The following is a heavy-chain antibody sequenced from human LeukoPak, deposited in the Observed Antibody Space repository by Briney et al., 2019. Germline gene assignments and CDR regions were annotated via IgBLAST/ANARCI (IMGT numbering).Heavy chain of an antibody. CDR1: GYSISSGYY. CDR3: ARDGGPFDY. J-gene: IGHJ4*01. Sequence: PSETLSLTCTVSGYSISSGYYWGWIRQPPGKGLEWIGSIYHSGSTYYNPSLKSRVTISVDTSKNQFSLKLSSVTAADTAVYYCARDGGPFDYWGQGTLVTVSS. CDR2: IYHSGST. V-gene: IGHV4-38-2*02. D-gene: IGHD3-16*01.